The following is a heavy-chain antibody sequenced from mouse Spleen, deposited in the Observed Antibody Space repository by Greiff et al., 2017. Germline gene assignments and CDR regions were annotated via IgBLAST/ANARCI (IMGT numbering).Heavy chain of an antibody. CDR3: ARSVYGNWYFDV. CDR2: IDPEDGET. D-gene: IGHD2-1*01. CDR1: GFNIKDYY. J-gene: IGHJ1*03. Sequence: EVQLVESGAELVKPGASVKLSCTASGFNIKDYYMHWVKQRTEQGLEWIGRIDPEDGETKYAPEFQGKATITADTSSNTAYLQLSSLTSEDTAVYYCARSVYGNWYFDVWGTGTTVTVSS. V-gene: IGHV14-2*01.